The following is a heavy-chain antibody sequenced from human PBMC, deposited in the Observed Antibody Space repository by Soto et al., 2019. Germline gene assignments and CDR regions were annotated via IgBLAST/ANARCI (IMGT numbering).Heavy chain of an antibody. Sequence: PGGSLTLSCAPSGFTLSGYAMDWVRQAPGKGLEYVSGISSNGVGTYYANSVQGRFTISRDNSKNTVYLQMGSLRPEDMAVYYCARRARPDFYYMDVWGKGTTVTVSS. V-gene: IGHV3-64*01. CDR1: GFTLSGYA. CDR2: ISSNGVGT. D-gene: IGHD6-6*01. CDR3: ARRARPDFYYMDV. J-gene: IGHJ6*03.